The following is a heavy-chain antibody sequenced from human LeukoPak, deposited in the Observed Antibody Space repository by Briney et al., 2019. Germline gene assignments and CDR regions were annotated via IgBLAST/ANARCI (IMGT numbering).Heavy chain of an antibody. CDR3: IRGGIQVSGIDAFDI. CDR1: GFTFSSYD. J-gene: IGHJ3*02. CDR2: IGIAGDT. D-gene: IGHD5/OR15-5a*01. Sequence: GGSLRLSCAASGFTFSSYDMHWVRQARGRGLEWVSAIGIAGDTYYPDSVKGRFTISRENAKNSMYLQMNSLKDGDTAVYYCIRGGIQVSGIDAFDIWGQGTMVTVSS. V-gene: IGHV3-13*01.